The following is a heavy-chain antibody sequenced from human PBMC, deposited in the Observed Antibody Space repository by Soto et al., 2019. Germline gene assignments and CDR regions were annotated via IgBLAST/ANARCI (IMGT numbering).Heavy chain of an antibody. Sequence: GGSLRLSCAASGFTFSSYSMNWVRQAPGKGLEWVSSISGSGGSIYYADSVKGRFTISRDNSKNTLYLQMNSLRAEDTAVYYCANRAVPAAVYYFDYWGQGTLVTVSS. CDR1: GFTFSSYS. D-gene: IGHD2-2*01. CDR3: ANRAVPAAVYYFDY. V-gene: IGHV3-23*01. J-gene: IGHJ4*02. CDR2: ISGSGGSI.